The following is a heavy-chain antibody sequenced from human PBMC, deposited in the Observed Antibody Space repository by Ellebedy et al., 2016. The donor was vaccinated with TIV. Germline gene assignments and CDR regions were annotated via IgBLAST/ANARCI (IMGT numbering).Heavy chain of an antibody. CDR1: GYTFTSYA. V-gene: IGHV1-3*01. J-gene: IGHJ5*02. CDR2: INAGNGNT. D-gene: IGHD6-13*01. Sequence: AASVKVSCKASGYTFTSYAMHWVRQAPGQRLEWMGWINAGNGNTKYSQKFQGRVTMTRDTSISTAYMELSRLRSDDTAVYYCARLAAVNWFDPWGQGTLVTVSS. CDR3: ARLAAVNWFDP.